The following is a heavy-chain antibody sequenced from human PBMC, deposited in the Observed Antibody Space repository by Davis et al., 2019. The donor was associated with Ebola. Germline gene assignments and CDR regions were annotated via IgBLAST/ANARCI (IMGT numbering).Heavy chain of an antibody. Sequence: SETLSLTCAVYGGSFSGYYWSWIRQPPGKGLEWIGYIYYSGSTNYNPSLKSRVTISVDTSKNQFSLKLSSVTAADTAVYYCARLPNFDYWGQGTLVTVSS. V-gene: IGHV4-59*08. CDR1: GGSFSGYY. CDR3: ARLPNFDY. J-gene: IGHJ4*02. CDR2: IYYSGST.